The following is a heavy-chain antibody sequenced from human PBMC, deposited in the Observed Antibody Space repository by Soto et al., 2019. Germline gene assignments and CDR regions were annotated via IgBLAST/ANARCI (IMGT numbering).Heavy chain of an antibody. V-gene: IGHV2-5*02. Sequence: QINLIESGPTLVKPTQTLTLTCTFAGISLSTSGAAVGWVRQPPGRALEGLAIIYWDGDTRYNASLGNRRTITKDTSMNHAVLTLTNVDPADTATYYCAHRATITIFGFIIDNGVWFDPWGQGTRVIVSS. D-gene: IGHD3-3*01. J-gene: IGHJ5*02. CDR2: IYWDGDT. CDR3: AHRATITIFGFIIDNGVWFDP. CDR1: GISLSTSGAA.